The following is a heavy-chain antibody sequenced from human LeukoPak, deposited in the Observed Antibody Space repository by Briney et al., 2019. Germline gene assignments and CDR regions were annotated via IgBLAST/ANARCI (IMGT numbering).Heavy chain of an antibody. V-gene: IGHV1-2*02. CDR1: GYTFTGYY. CDR2: INPNSGGT. CDR3: ARGKGLGSTSYYYFDY. Sequence: ASVKVSXKASGYTFTGYYMHWVRQAPGQGLEWMGWINPNSGGTNYAQKFQGRVTMTRDTSISTAYMELSRLRSDDTAVYYCARGKGLGSTSYYYFDYWGQGTLVTVSS. D-gene: IGHD2-2*01. J-gene: IGHJ4*02.